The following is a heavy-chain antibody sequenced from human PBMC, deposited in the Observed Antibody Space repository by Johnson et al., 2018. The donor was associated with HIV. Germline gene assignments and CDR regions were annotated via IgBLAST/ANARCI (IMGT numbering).Heavy chain of an antibody. D-gene: IGHD3-16*01. CDR2: IWFDGNNK. J-gene: IGHJ3*02. CDR3: AREESSPGGVAFDI. Sequence: QVQLVESGGGVVQPGRSLRLSCAASGFSFSRYGMHWVRQAPGKGLQWVAVIWFDGNNKYYADSVKGRFTISRDNSKNTLYLQMGSLRAEDMAVYYCAREESSPGGVAFDIWGQGTMVTVSS. CDR1: GFSFSRYG. V-gene: IGHV3-30*19.